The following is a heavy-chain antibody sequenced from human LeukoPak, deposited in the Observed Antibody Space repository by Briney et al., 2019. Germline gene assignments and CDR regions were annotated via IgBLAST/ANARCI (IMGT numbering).Heavy chain of an antibody. Sequence: SETLSLTCAVYGGSFSGYYWSWIRQPPGKGLEWIGEINDIGSTNYNPSLKSRVTISVDTSKNQFSLSLSSVTAADTAVYYCARDFYGSGSTFYYYYYMDVWGKGTTVTVSS. CDR3: ARDFYGSGSTFYYYYYMDV. D-gene: IGHD3-10*01. J-gene: IGHJ6*03. CDR1: GGSFSGYY. CDR2: INDIGST. V-gene: IGHV4-34*01.